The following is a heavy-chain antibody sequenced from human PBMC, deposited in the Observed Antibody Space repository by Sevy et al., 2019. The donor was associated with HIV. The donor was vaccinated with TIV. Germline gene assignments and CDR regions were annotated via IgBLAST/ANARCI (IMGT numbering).Heavy chain of an antibody. CDR2: ISSSGSSI. CDR3: TRNGGPLDNGFDP. CDR1: GFTFSSYD. V-gene: IGHV3-48*03. Sequence: GGSLRLSCTASGFTFSSYDMNWVRQAPGKGLEWVSKISSSGSSIYYADSVKGRFSISRDNAKNSRNLQMNSLRAEDTAVYYCTRNGGPLDNGFDPWGQGTLVTVSS. D-gene: IGHD2-2*03. J-gene: IGHJ5*02.